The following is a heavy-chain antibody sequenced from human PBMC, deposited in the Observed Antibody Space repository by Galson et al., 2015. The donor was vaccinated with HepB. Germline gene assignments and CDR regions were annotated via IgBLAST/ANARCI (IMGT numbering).Heavy chain of an antibody. D-gene: IGHD1-26*01. Sequence: SLRLSCAASGFPFYYAWMSWVRQSPGKGLEWVGRIKRKADCGTTDYAAPVKGRFTISRDDSKNTLYLQMNSLKTEDTAVYYCTTAPVGATHYYYYYMDVWCKGTTVTVSS. CDR1: GFPFYYAW. V-gene: IGHV3-15*01. J-gene: IGHJ6*03. CDR3: TTAPVGATHYYYYYMDV. CDR2: IKRKADCGTT.